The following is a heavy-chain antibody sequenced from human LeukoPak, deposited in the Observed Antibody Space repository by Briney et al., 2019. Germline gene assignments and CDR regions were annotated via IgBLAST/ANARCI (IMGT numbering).Heavy chain of an antibody. Sequence: GGSLRLSCAASGFTFSEYTMHWVRQTPGKGLEWVSLITWDGGSTFYADSVKGRFTISRDNSKNSLSLQMNSLTTEDTALYRCAIERLRYFHHWGQGTLVTVSS. V-gene: IGHV3-43*01. CDR1: GFTFSEYT. J-gene: IGHJ4*02. CDR2: ITWDGGST. CDR3: AIERLRYFHH.